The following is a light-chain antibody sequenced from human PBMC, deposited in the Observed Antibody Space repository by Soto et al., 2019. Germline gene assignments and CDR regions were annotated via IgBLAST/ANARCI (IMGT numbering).Light chain of an antibody. CDR3: MQSTQLPPT. J-gene: IGKJ5*01. Sequence: VMTQTPLSLSVTPGQPASISCKSSQSLLHGDGKTYFYWYLQKPGQPPQLLIYEVSTRVSGVPDRFSGSGSGTDFTLEISRVETDDVGIYYCMQSTQLPPTFGQGTQLEIK. V-gene: IGKV2D-29*01. CDR1: QSLLHGDGKTY. CDR2: EVS.